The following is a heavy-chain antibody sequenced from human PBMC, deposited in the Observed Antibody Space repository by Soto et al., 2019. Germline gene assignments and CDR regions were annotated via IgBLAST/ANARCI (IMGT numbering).Heavy chain of an antibody. J-gene: IGHJ3*02. CDR2: ISYDGSNK. CDR3: ATSYYYDSSGSARGAFDI. D-gene: IGHD3-22*01. V-gene: IGHV3-30*03. CDR1: GFTFNDYT. Sequence: PGGSLRLSCAASGFTFNDYTVHWVRQAPGKGLEWVAVISYDGSNKYYADSVKGRFTISRDNSKNTLYLQMNSLGAEDTAVYYCATSYYYDSSGSARGAFDIWGQGTMVTVSS.